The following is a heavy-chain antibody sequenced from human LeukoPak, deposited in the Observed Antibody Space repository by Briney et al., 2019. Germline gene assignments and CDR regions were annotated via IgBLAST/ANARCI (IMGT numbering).Heavy chain of an antibody. Sequence: GGSLRLSCEASGFIFSDYWLSWVRQAPGKGLEGVATINQDGSEKHYVDSVKGRFSISRDNAKNTLYLQMNSLRAEDTAVYYCARDLGVYCRGDCYSLYHWGQGTLVAVSS. D-gene: IGHD2-21*02. V-gene: IGHV3-7*01. CDR2: INQDGSEK. CDR1: GFIFSDYW. J-gene: IGHJ4*01. CDR3: ARDLGVYCRGDCYSLYH.